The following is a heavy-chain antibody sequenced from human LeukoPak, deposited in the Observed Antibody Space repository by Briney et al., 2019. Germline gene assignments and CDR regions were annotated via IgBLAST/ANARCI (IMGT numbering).Heavy chain of an antibody. CDR2: INAGNGNT. CDR3: ARDRDEEVAVAGIRAYILDY. V-gene: IGHV1-3*01. J-gene: IGHJ4*02. Sequence: ASVKVSCKASGYTFTSYAMHWVRQAPGQRLEWMGWINAGNGNTKYSQKFQGRVTITADKSTSTAYMELSSLRSEDTAVYYCARDRDEEVAVAGIRAYILDYWGQGTLVTVSS. CDR1: GYTFTSYA. D-gene: IGHD6-19*01.